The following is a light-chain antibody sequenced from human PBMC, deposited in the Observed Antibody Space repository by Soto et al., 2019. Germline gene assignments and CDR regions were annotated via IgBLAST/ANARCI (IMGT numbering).Light chain of an antibody. CDR1: QSVSNSY. CDR3: QQYGSSTIT. J-gene: IGKJ5*01. V-gene: IGKV3D-20*01. Sequence: EIVLTQSPATLSLSPWERATLSCGASQSVSNSYLAWYQQKPGLAPRLLIYDASSRATGIPDRFSGSGSGTDFTLTISRLEPEDFTVYYCQQYGSSTITFGQGTRLEIK. CDR2: DAS.